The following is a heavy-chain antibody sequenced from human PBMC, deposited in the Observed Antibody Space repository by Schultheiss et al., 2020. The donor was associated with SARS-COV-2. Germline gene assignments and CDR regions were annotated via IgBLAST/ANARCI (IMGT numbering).Heavy chain of an antibody. CDR2: IYTSGST. CDR3: ARDGDYDSSGYYYSTAFDI. J-gene: IGHJ3*02. V-gene: IGHV4-4*07. Sequence: SQTLSLTCPVSGGSISSYYWSWIRQPPGKGLEWIGRIYTSGSTNYNPSLKSRVTMSVDTSKNQFSLKLSSVTAADTAVYYCARDGDYDSSGYYYSTAFDIWGQGTMVTVSS. D-gene: IGHD3-22*01. CDR1: GGSISSYY.